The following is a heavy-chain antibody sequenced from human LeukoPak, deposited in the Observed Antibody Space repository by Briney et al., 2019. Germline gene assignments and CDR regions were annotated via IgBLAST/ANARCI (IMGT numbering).Heavy chain of an antibody. J-gene: IGHJ5*02. CDR2: IYYSGST. V-gene: IGHV4-39*07. CDR1: GGSISSSSYY. CDR3: ARGRSITISSFDP. Sequence: SETLSLTCTVSGGSISSSSYYWGWIRQPPGKGLEWIGSIYYSGSTYYNPSLKSRVTISVDTSKNQFSLKLSSVTAADTAVYYWARGRSITISSFDPWAREPWSPSPQ. D-gene: IGHD3-3*01.